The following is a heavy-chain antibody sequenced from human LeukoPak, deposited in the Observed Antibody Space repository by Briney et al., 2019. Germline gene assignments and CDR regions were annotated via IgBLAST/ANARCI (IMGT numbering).Heavy chain of an antibody. CDR3: ATVPLHDSNDYYYPH. V-gene: IGHV1-3*01. J-gene: IGHJ1*01. CDR1: GYTFTDYG. CDR2: INAGNGNA. D-gene: IGHD3-22*01. Sequence: ASVKVSCKASGYTFTDYGMHWVRQAPGQRLEWMAWINAGNGNAKYSQKFQGRVTITRDTSAGTAYMELSSLRSEDTAVYYCATVPLHDSNDYYYPHWGQGTVVTGSS.